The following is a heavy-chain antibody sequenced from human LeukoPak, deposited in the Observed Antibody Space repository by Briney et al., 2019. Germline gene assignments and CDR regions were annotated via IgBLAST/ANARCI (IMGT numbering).Heavy chain of an antibody. CDR1: GFTFSSYW. D-gene: IGHD1-26*01. J-gene: IGHJ4*02. CDR2: INHNGNVN. V-gene: IGHV3-7*01. Sequence: GGSLRLSCAASGFTFSSYWMNWARQAPGKGLEWVASINHNGNVNYYVDSVKGRFTISRDNSKNTLYLQMNSLRAEDTAVYYCARDRGGSYYGFVHDYWGQGTLVTVSS. CDR3: ARDRGGSYYGFVHDY.